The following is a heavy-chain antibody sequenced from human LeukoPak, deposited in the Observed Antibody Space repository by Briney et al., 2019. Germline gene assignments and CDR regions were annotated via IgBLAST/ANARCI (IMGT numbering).Heavy chain of an antibody. Sequence: SETLSLTCTVSGGSISSSSYYWGWIRQPPGKGLEWIGSIYYSGSTYYNPYLKSRVTISVDTSKNQFSLKLSSVTAADTAVYYCARGEWELPALDYWGQGTLVTVSS. CDR2: IYYSGST. D-gene: IGHD1-26*01. CDR3: ARGEWELPALDY. V-gene: IGHV4-39*07. J-gene: IGHJ4*02. CDR1: GGSISSSSYY.